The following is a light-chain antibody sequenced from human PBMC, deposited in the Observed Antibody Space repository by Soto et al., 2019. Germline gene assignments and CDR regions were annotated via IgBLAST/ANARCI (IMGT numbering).Light chain of an antibody. CDR3: SSYTTNNTVV. V-gene: IGLV2-14*01. Sequence: QSALTQPASVSESPGQSISFSCSGTSSDVGSHNYVSWYQQHPGKAPKLIIFVVNNRPSGVSHRFSGSKSGNTASLTISGLQAEDEADYYCSSYTTNNTVVFGGGTKLTVL. J-gene: IGLJ2*01. CDR1: SSDVGSHNY. CDR2: VVN.